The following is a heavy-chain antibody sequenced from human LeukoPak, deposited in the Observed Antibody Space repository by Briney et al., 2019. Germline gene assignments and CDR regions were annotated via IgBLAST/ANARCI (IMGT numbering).Heavy chain of an antibody. D-gene: IGHD2-21*01. Sequence: SETLSLTCTVSGGSISSYYWSWIRQPPGKGLEWIGYIYYSGSTNYNPSLKSRVTISVDTSKNQFSLKLSSVTAADTAVYYCASYISSGRGGWFDPWGQGTLVTVSS. CDR3: ASYISSGRGGWFDP. J-gene: IGHJ5*02. V-gene: IGHV4-59*01. CDR2: IYYSGST. CDR1: GGSISSYY.